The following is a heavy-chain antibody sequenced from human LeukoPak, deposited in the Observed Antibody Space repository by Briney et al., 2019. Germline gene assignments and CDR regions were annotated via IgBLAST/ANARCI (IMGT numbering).Heavy chain of an antibody. V-gene: IGHV1-18*01. D-gene: IGHD3-22*01. CDR1: GYSFSSYG. CDR3: ARENQYCYDTGRLPMDV. J-gene: IGHJ6*02. CDR2: ISGNNGNT. Sequence: ASVKVSCKASGYSFSSYGISWVRQAPGQGLEWMGWISGNNGNTKYAEKVQGRVTMTTDTSTSTAYMELRSLRSDDTAVYYCARENQYCYDTGRLPMDVWGQGTTVTVSS.